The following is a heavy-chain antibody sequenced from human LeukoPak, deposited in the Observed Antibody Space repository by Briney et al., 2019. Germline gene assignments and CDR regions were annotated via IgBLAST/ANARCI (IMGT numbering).Heavy chain of an antibody. D-gene: IGHD2-2*01. V-gene: IGHV3-21*01. CDR2: ISSSSSYI. CDR1: GFTFSSYS. CDR3: ARDLEAGSVVVPAAPNDAFDI. J-gene: IGHJ3*02. Sequence: GRSLRLSCAASGFTFSSYSMNWVRQAPGKGLEWVSSISSSSSYIYYADSVKGRFTISRDNAKNSLYLQMNSLRAEDTAVYYCARDLEAGSVVVPAAPNDAFDIWGQGTMVTVSS.